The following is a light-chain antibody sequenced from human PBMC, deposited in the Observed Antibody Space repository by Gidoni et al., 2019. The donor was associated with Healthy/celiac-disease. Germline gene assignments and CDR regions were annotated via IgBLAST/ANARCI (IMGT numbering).Light chain of an antibody. V-gene: IGKV3-20*01. J-gene: IGKJ1*01. CDR2: GAS. CDR1: QSVSSSY. Sequence: EIVLTQSPGTLSLSPGERATLSCRASQSVSSSYLAWYQQKPGQAPRLLIYGASSRATGIPDRFSGSGSGTDFTLTISRLEPEDFAVYYCQQYGSLTWTFGQXTKVEIK. CDR3: QQYGSLTWT.